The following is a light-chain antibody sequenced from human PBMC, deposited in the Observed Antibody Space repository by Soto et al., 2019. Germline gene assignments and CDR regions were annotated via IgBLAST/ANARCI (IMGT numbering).Light chain of an antibody. V-gene: IGKV3-20*01. CDR2: GAS. J-gene: IGKJ1*01. CDR1: QSVSSN. CDR3: QQYGSSGRT. Sequence: EIVMTQSPATLSVSPGERATLSCRASQSVSSNLAWYQQKPGQAPRLLIYGASRRATGIPDRFSGSGSGTDFTLTISRLEPEDFAVYYCQQYGSSGRTFGQGTKVDIK.